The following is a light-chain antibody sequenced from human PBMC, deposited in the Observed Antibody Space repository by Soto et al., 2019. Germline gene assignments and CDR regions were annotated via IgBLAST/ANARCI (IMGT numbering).Light chain of an antibody. V-gene: IGKV1-12*01. J-gene: IGKJ4*01. CDR3: QQAKSFPLT. CDR1: QGISNW. CDR2: TGS. Sequence: DIQMTQSPSSVSASVGDRVSITCRASQGISNWLAWYQQKPGRAPKLLIYTGSSLQSGVPSRFSGTGYGTDFTLTISSLQPEDVATYSCQQAKSFPLTFGGGTKVEIK.